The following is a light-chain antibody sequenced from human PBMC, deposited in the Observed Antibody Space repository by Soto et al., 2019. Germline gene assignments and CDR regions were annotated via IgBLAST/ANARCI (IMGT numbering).Light chain of an antibody. J-gene: IGKJ5*01. CDR2: LGS. CDR3: MQALLTPST. V-gene: IGKV2-28*01. CDR1: QSLLHSNGYNY. Sequence: DIVMTQSPLSLPVTPGEPASISCRSSQSLLHSNGYNYLDWYLQKPGQSPQLLIYLGSNRASGVPDRFSGSGSGTDFTLKISRVEAEDVGVYYCMQALLTPSTFGQVTRLEIK.